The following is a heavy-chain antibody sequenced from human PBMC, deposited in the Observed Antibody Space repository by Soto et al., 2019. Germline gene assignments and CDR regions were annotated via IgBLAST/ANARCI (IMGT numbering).Heavy chain of an antibody. CDR3: ARGRPVPY. CDR2: VNQDGGEK. D-gene: IGHD3-10*01. CDR1: GFTCSSYW. V-gene: IGHV3-7*01. J-gene: IGHJ4*02. Sequence: EVQLVEAGGGLVQPGGSLRLSCAASGFTCSSYWMSWVSQAPGKGLEWVANVNQDGGEKFYVGSVKGRFTISRDNAMHSLYLQMNSLRAEDTAVYYCARGRPVPYWGQGTLVTVSS.